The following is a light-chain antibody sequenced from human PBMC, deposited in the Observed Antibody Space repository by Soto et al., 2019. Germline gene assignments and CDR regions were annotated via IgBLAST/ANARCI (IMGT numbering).Light chain of an antibody. V-gene: IGKV1-9*01. CDR1: QDIRNY. J-gene: IGKJ5*01. CDR3: QQSYRTPT. CDR2: DAS. Sequence: IPLTQSPSSLSASVGDRVTVTCRASQDIRNYLAWYQQKPGKAPKLLICDASTLYSGVPSRFSGSGSGTDFTLTISGLQPEDFAAYYCQQSYRTPTFGQGTRLEIK.